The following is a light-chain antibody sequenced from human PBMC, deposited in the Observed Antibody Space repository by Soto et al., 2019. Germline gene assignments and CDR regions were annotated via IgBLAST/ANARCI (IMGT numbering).Light chain of an antibody. CDR3: QQYSTYSWT. CDR2: KAS. Sequence: DIQMTQSPSTLSASVGDRVTITCRASQSINSWLAWYQQKPGKAPKLLIYKASSLEYGVPSRFSGSGSGTDFTLTISSLQPDDFATYFCQQYSTYSWTFGQGTKVEIK. V-gene: IGKV1-5*03. CDR1: QSINSW. J-gene: IGKJ1*01.